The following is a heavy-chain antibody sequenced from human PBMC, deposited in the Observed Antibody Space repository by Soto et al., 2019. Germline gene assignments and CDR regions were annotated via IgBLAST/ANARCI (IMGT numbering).Heavy chain of an antibody. CDR3: ARGAYCSGGSCYDY. CDR1: GGTFSSYT. J-gene: IGHJ4*02. D-gene: IGHD2-15*01. CDR2: IIPILGIA. Sequence: QVQLVQSGAEVKKPGSSVKVSCKASGGTFSSYTISWVRQAPGQGLEWMGRIIPILGIANYAQKFQGRVTITADKPTSTAYMELSSLRSEDTSVYYCARGAYCSGGSCYDYWGQGTLFTVSS. V-gene: IGHV1-69*02.